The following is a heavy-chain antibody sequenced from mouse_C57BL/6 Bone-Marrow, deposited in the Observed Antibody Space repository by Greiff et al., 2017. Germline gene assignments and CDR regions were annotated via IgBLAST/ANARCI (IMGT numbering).Heavy chain of an antibody. Sequence: EVQLQQSGPELVKPGASVKISCKASGYSFTGYYMNWVKQSPEKSLEWIGEINPSTGGTTYNQKFKAKATLTVDKSSSTAYMQLKSLTSEDSAVYYCARRDGYFQGYWGQGTTLTVSS. CDR2: INPSTGGT. CDR1: GYSFTGYY. D-gene: IGHD2-3*01. J-gene: IGHJ2*01. CDR3: ARRDGYFQGY. V-gene: IGHV1-42*01.